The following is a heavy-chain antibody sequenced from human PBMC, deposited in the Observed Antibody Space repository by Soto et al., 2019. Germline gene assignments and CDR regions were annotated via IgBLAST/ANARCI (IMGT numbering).Heavy chain of an antibody. J-gene: IGHJ4*02. D-gene: IGHD3-16*01. V-gene: IGHV3-23*01. CDR1: GFPFSNYA. CDR2: ISGTTGHA. CDR3: ARAPSEYIWGSYLRYYEY. Sequence: EVQILESGGGLVQPGGSLRLSCAASGFPFSNYAMAWVRQAPGKGLEWVSAISGTTGHAFYAESVKDRFTISRDNSKNTLYLQMDSLRAEDTAVYHCARAPSEYIWGSYLRYYEYWGQGTLVTVSS.